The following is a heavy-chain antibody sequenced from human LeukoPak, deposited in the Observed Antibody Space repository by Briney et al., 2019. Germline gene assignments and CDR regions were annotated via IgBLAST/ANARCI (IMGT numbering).Heavy chain of an antibody. Sequence: GASVKVSCKASGYTFSSYGISWVRQAPGQGLEWMGWINPNSGGTNYAQKFQGRVTMTRDTSISTAYMELGRLRSDDTAVYYCARDSIAAAPNYYYYYMDVWGKGTTVTISS. J-gene: IGHJ6*03. CDR2: INPNSGGT. V-gene: IGHV1-2*02. CDR3: ARDSIAAAPNYYYYYMDV. D-gene: IGHD6-25*01. CDR1: GYTFSSYG.